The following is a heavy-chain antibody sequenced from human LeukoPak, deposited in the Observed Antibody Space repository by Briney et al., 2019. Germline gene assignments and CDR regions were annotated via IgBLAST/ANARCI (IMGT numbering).Heavy chain of an antibody. CDR1: GYSFTTYW. CDR3: ARRQGCSSTSCPPDY. CDR2: IYPGGSDT. Sequence: GESLKISCRGSGYSFTTYWIGWVRQMPGEGLEWVGIIYPGGSDTRYSPSFQGQVTMSADKSINTAYLQWSSLKASDTAMYYCARRQGCSSTSCPPDYWGQGTLVTVSS. D-gene: IGHD2-2*01. J-gene: IGHJ4*02. V-gene: IGHV5-51*01.